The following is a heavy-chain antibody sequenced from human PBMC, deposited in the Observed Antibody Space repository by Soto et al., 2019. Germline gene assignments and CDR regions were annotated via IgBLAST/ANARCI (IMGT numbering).Heavy chain of an antibody. Sequence: SETLSLTCTVSGGSISSYYWSWIRQPPGKGLEWIGYIYYSGSTNYNPSLKSRVTISVDTSKNQFSLKLSSVTAADTAVYYCASTTGTISTQIEYWGQGTLVTVSS. D-gene: IGHD1-1*01. CDR3: ASTTGTISTQIEY. V-gene: IGHV4-59*12. J-gene: IGHJ4*02. CDR2: IYYSGST. CDR1: GGSISSYY.